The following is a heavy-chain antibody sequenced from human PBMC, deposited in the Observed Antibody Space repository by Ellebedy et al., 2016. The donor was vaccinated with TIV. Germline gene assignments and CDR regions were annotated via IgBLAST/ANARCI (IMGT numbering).Heavy chain of an antibody. D-gene: IGHD6-19*01. V-gene: IGHV3-74*01. J-gene: IGHJ4*02. CDR1: GFTFNTYA. CDR3: VRGSNGWSGLDY. Sequence: GESLKIFCAASGFTFNTYAMNWVRQAPGKGLEWVSRISPDGTYVNDADSVKGRFTISRDNAKSTLYLQMNSLRVEDTAVYYCVRGSNGWSGLDYWGQGILVAVSS. CDR2: ISPDGTYV.